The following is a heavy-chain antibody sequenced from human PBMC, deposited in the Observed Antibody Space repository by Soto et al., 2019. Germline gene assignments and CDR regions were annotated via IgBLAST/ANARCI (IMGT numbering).Heavy chain of an antibody. CDR3: ARVKRSTSRLDP. CDR1: GDSVSSGAYY. V-gene: IGHV4-61*08. CDR2: VYYSGST. J-gene: IGHJ5*02. Sequence: SETLSLTCSVSGDSVSSGAYYWSWIRQPPGKGLEWIGYVYYSGSTSYNPSLETGVTISVDTSKNQFSLKLTSVTPADTAICYCARVKRSTSRLDPWGQGTLVTVSS. D-gene: IGHD1-26*01.